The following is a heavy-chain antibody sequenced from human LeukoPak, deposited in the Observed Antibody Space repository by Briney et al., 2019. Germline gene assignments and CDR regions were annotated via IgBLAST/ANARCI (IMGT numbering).Heavy chain of an antibody. D-gene: IGHD6-13*01. V-gene: IGHV3-21*01. J-gene: IGHJ4*02. CDR1: GFTFSSYS. Sequence: GSLRLSCAASGFTFSSYSMNWVRQAPGKGLEWVSSISSSRSYIYYADSVKGRFTISRDNAKNSLYLQMNSLRAEDTAVYYCARDPYSSSWFDYWGQGTLVTVSS. CDR2: ISSSRSYI. CDR3: ARDPYSSSWFDY.